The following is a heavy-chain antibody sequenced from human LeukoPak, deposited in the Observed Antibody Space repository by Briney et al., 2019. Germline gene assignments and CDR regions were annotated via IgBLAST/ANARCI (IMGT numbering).Heavy chain of an antibody. D-gene: IGHD3-3*01. Sequence: GGSLRLSCAASGFTFSSYWMSGVRQAPGKGLEGVANIKQDGSEKYYGDSVKGRFTISRDNAKNSLYLQMNSLRAEDTAVYYCARVAGDYDFWSCYPFYYYYYMDVWGKGTTVTVSS. J-gene: IGHJ6*03. CDR3: ARVAGDYDFWSCYPFYYYYYMDV. CDR2: IKQDGSEK. V-gene: IGHV3-7*01. CDR1: GFTFSSYW.